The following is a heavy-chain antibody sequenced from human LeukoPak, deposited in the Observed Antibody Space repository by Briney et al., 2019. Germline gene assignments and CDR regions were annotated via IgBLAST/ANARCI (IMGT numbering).Heavy chain of an antibody. D-gene: IGHD5-18*01. CDR1: GFSLSTSGVC. CDR3: ARYVDTAMVVDY. Sequence: SGPAMVKPTQTLTLTCTFSGFSLSTSGVCVSWILQPPGKALEWLARIDWDDDKYYSTSLKTRLTISQDTSKNQVVLTMTSMDPVDTATYYCARYVDTAMVVDYWGQGTLVTVSS. V-gene: IGHV2-70*11. J-gene: IGHJ4*02. CDR2: IDWDDDK.